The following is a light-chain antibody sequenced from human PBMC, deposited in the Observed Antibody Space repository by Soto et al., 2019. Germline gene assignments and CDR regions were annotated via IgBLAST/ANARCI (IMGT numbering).Light chain of an antibody. CDR2: GAS. Sequence: EIVMTQSPATLSVSPGERATLSCRASQSVSSNLAWYQQKPGQAPRLLIYGASTRATDTPARFSGSGSGTEFTLTISSLQSEDFAVYYCQQRYIWPPITFGQGTRLEIK. J-gene: IGKJ5*01. CDR1: QSVSSN. V-gene: IGKV3-15*01. CDR3: QQRYIWPPIT.